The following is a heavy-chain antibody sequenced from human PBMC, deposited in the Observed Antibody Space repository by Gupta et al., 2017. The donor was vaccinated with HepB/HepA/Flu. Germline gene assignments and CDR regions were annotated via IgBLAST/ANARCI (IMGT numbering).Heavy chain of an antibody. CDR3: ARARSKALDY. V-gene: IGHV3-30*13. CDR2: ISDDGSYK. J-gene: IGHJ4*02. Sequence: QVQLAESAGGVVQPGWSLILSCPASGVTCSNHGIHWVRQAPGKGLEWVAVISDDGSYKNYADSAKGRFTISRDNSKNMVFLQMNSLRTADTAVYYCARARSKALDYWGQGTLVTVSS. CDR1: GVTCSNHG.